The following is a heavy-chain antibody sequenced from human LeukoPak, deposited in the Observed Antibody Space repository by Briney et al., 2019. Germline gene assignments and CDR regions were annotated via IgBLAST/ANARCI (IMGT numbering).Heavy chain of an antibody. CDR2: IKYDGSEK. D-gene: IGHD6-13*01. CDR3: ARDIAAPGLFFDY. Sequence: GGSLRLSCAASGFTFSSYGIHWVRQAPGKGLEWVANIKYDGSEKDYVDSVKGRFTISRDNAKNSLYLQMNSLRAEDTAVYYCARDIAAPGLFFDYWGQGTQVTVSS. CDR1: GFTFSSYG. V-gene: IGHV3-7*01. J-gene: IGHJ4*02.